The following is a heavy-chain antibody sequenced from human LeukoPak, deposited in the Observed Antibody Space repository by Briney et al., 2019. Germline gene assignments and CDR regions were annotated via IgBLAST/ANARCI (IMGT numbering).Heavy chain of an antibody. J-gene: IGHJ4*02. CDR1: GYTFTSYG. CDR2: IIPIFGTA. Sequence: SVKVSCTASGYTFTSYGISWVRQAPGQGLEWMGGIIPIFGTANYAQKFQGRVTITADESTSTAYMELSSLRSEDTAVYYCARDSDPEGGGTYYFDYWGQGTLVTVSS. D-gene: IGHD1-26*01. V-gene: IGHV1-69*13. CDR3: ARDSDPEGGGTYYFDY.